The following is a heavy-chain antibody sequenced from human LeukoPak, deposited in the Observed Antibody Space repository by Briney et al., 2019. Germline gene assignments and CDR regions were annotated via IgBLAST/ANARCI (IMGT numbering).Heavy chain of an antibody. CDR3: AKDRGSGYDLYYFDY. J-gene: IGHJ4*02. D-gene: IGHD5-12*01. Sequence: GGSLRLSCAASGFTFSSYGMHWVRQAPGKGLEWVAVISYDGSNKYYADSVKGRFTISRDNSKNTLYLQMSSLRAEDTAVYYCAKDRGSGYDLYYFDYWGQGTLVTVSS. V-gene: IGHV3-30*18. CDR1: GFTFSSYG. CDR2: ISYDGSNK.